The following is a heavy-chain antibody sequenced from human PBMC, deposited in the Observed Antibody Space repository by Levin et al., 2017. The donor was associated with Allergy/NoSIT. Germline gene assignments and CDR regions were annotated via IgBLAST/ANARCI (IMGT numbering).Heavy chain of an antibody. D-gene: IGHD3-3*01. J-gene: IGHJ6*02. V-gene: IGHV3-23*01. CDR1: GFTFTEYG. Sequence: AGGSLRLSCAASGFTFTEYGMSWVRQAPGKGLEWVSIISGSRGRTYYADSVKGRFTISGDTSRNTLYLEMNSLRAEDTALYYCARSGGRSTFFGVAVPRYYGLDVWGQGTTVTVSS. CDR2: ISGSRGRT. CDR3: ARSGGRSTFFGVAVPRYYGLDV.